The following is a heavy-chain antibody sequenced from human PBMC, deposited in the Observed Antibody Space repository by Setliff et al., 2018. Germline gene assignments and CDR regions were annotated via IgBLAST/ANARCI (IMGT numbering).Heavy chain of an antibody. Sequence: SETLSLTCRVSGGSISSGNYYWGLIRQPPGKGLEWVATIYYSGSTYSNPSLKSRLIISVDAPDNQFSVRLNSVTAADTAVYYCARHWDFCGGNCPHNSIDYWGRGALVTVSS. J-gene: IGHJ4*02. CDR3: ARHWDFCGGNCPHNSIDY. D-gene: IGHD2-21*02. V-gene: IGHV4-39*01. CDR2: IYYSGST. CDR1: GGSISSGNYY.